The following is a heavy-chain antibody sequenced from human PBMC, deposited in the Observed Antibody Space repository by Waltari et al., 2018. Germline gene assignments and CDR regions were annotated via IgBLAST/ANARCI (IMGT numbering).Heavy chain of an antibody. CDR2: IYYSGST. CDR1: GGSISSHY. CDR3: ARAPAIAAAVN. Sequence: QVQLQESGPGLVKPSETLSLTCTVSGGSISSHYWSWIRQPPGKGLEWIGYIYYSGSTTYNPALKSRVTISVDTSKNQFSLKLSSVTAADTAVYYCARAPAIAAAVNWGQGTLVTVSS. V-gene: IGHV4-59*11. D-gene: IGHD6-13*01. J-gene: IGHJ4*02.